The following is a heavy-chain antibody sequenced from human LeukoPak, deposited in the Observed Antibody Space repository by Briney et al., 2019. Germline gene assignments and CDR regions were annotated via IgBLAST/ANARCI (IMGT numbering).Heavy chain of an antibody. CDR1: GGSISSSSYY. Sequence: SETLSLTCTVSGGSISSSSYYWGWIRQPPGKGLEWIGSIYYSGSTYYNPSLKSRVTISVDTSKNQFSLKLSSVTAADTAVYYCARDVTVESSSPSWGQGTLVTVSS. CDR2: IYYSGST. CDR3: ARDVTVESSSPS. V-gene: IGHV4-39*07. D-gene: IGHD6-13*01. J-gene: IGHJ4*02.